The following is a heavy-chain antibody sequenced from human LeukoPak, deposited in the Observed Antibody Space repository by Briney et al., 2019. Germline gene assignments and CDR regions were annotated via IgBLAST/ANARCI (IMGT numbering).Heavy chain of an antibody. Sequence: GASVKVSCKASGYTFTSYDINWVRQATGQGLEWMGWMNPNSGNTGYAQKFQGRVTITRNTSISTDYMELSSLRSEDTAVYYCARARAVRGVIPRYYFDYWGQGTLVTVSS. CDR3: ARARAVRGVIPRYYFDY. J-gene: IGHJ4*02. CDR1: GYTFTSYD. D-gene: IGHD3-10*01. V-gene: IGHV1-8*03. CDR2: MNPNSGNT.